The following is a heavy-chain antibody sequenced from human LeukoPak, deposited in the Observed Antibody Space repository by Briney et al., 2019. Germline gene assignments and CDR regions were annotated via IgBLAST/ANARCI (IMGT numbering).Heavy chain of an antibody. V-gene: IGHV3-23*01. J-gene: IGHJ4*02. D-gene: IGHD6-19*01. Sequence: DSVKGRFTISRDNSKNTLYLQMNSLRAEDTAVYYCAKPLSSGWYLDYFDSWGQGTLVTVSS. CDR3: AKPLSSGWYLDYFDS.